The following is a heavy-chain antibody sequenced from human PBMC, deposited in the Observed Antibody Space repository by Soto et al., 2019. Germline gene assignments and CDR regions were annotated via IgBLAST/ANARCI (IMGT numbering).Heavy chain of an antibody. CDR3: ARGGIFSGYDPNAFAI. J-gene: IGHJ3*02. Sequence: QVQLQESGPGLVKPSGTLSLTCAVSGGSISSPNWWSWVRQPPGKGLEWIGEIHHSGSTYSNPSLESRVTVSVDKSNNHLSLSLRSVTAADTAVYYCARGGIFSGYDPNAFAIWGQGTMVTVSS. V-gene: IGHV4-4*02. D-gene: IGHD5-12*01. CDR2: IHHSGST. CDR1: GGSISSPNW.